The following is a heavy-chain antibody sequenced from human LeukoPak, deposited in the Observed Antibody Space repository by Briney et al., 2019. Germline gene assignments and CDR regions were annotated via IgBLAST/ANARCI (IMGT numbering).Heavy chain of an antibody. V-gene: IGHV1-2*04. D-gene: IGHD5-12*01. CDR2: VNPNSGGT. CDR1: GYIFTDYY. J-gene: IGHJ4*02. Sequence: GASVKVSCRASGYIFTDYYIHWVRQAPGQGLEWMGWVNPNSGGTHYAQKFQGWITMTSDTSITTAYMELRRLRSEDTAVYFCVKEVRDSGYALYDFDSWGQGTLVTVSS. CDR3: VKEVRDSGYALYDFDS.